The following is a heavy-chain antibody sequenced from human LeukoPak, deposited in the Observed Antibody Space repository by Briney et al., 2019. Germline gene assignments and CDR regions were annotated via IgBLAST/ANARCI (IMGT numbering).Heavy chain of an antibody. CDR3: ARRPYSDTSGRLSDV. D-gene: IGHD3-22*01. Sequence: PGGSLRLSCAASGFTFSNYAMRWVRQAPGKGLEWVAVISYDGGIKYYADSVRGRFTISRDNAKNSLYLQMNSLRDDDTALYYCARRPYSDTSGRLSDVWGQGTTVTVSS. J-gene: IGHJ6*02. V-gene: IGHV3-30-3*01. CDR1: GFTFSNYA. CDR2: ISYDGGIK.